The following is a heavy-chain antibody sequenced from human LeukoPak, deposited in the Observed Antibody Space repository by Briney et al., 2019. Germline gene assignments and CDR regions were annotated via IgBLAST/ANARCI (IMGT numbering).Heavy chain of an antibody. V-gene: IGHV1-2*02. CDR2: INPNSSGT. J-gene: IGHJ4*02. D-gene: IGHD2-21*02. CDR3: ARGGHIVVVTAIF. CDR1: GYTFTGYY. Sequence: ASVKVSCKASGYTFTGYYMHWVRQAPGQGLEWMGWINPNSSGTNYAQKFQGRVTMTRDTSISTAYMELSRLRSDDTAVYYCARGGHIVVVTAIFWGQGTLVTVSS.